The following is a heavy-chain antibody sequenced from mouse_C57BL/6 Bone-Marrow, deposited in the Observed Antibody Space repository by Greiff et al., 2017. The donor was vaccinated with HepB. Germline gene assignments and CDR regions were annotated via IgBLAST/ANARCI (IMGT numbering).Heavy chain of an antibody. CDR1: GFTFTDYY. V-gene: IGHV7-3*01. Sequence: EVHLVESGGGLVQPGGSLSLSCAASGFTFTDYYMSWVRQPPGKALEWLGFIRNKANGYTTEYSASVKGRFTISRDNSKSILYLQMNALRAEDSATYYCARSFLRDYFDYWGQGTTLTVSS. J-gene: IGHJ2*01. CDR2: IRNKANGYTT. D-gene: IGHD1-1*01. CDR3: ARSFLRDYFDY.